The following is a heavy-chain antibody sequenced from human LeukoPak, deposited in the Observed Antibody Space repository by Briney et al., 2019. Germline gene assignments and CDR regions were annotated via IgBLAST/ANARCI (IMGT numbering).Heavy chain of an antibody. J-gene: IGHJ4*02. CDR3: ARVGSNDYGDY. Sequence: GGSLRLSCAASGFTFSSYLMHWVRQAPGKGLVWVSRITGDGSNTIYADSVQGRFTISRDNAKNTLYLQMNSLRAEDTAVYYCARVGSNDYGDYWGQGTLVTVSS. CDR2: ITGDGSNT. V-gene: IGHV3-74*01. CDR1: GFTFSSYL.